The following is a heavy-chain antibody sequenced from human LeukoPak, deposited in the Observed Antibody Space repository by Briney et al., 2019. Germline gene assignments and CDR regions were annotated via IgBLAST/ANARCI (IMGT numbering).Heavy chain of an antibody. V-gene: IGHV4-39*07. CDR3: ARYVYNNWSFDC. CDR2: IYYSGST. CDR1: GGSISSSSYY. J-gene: IGHJ5*01. Sequence: KSSETLSLTCTVSGGSISSSSYYWGWIRQPPGKGLEWIGSIYYSGSTYYNPSLEGRVTMSVDTSKRQFSLKLNSVAAADTAFYYCARYVYNNWSFDCWGQGTLVTVSS. D-gene: IGHD5-12*01.